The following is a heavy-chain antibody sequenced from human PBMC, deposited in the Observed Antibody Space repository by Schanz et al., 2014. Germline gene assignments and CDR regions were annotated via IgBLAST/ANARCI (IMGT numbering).Heavy chain of an antibody. CDR1: GGSSSDCY. D-gene: IGHD1-26*01. Sequence: QVQLQQWGAGLLKASETLSLTCAVYGGSSSDCYWSWIRQPPGEGLEWIGEINHSGGTNYNPSLKSRVTMSVDTSKNLSSLVLPSVTAADTAVYYCARLYSGSGRLDYWGQGTLVTVSS. J-gene: IGHJ4*02. V-gene: IGHV4-34*01. CDR3: ARLYSGSGRLDY. CDR2: INHSGGT.